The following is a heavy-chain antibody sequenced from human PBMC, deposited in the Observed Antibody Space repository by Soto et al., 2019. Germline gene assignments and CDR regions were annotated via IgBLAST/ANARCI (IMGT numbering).Heavy chain of an antibody. CDR3: ARGLGSGWPYFDY. CDR2: ISSNGKSI. J-gene: IGHJ4*02. D-gene: IGHD6-19*01. V-gene: IGHV3-48*03. CDR1: GFTLSTYE. Sequence: GGSLRLSCAVSGFTLSTYEMNWVRQAPGKGLEWISYISSNGKSINYADFVRGRFTITRDNAKNSLFLQMNSLRAEDTAAYFCARGLGSGWPYFDYWGQGALVTVSS.